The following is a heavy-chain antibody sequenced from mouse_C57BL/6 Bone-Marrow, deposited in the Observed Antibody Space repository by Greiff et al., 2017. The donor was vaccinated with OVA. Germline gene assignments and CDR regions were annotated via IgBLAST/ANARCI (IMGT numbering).Heavy chain of an antibody. CDR1: GFTFSGYA. CDR2: ISSGGDYI. V-gene: IGHV5-9-1*02. Sequence: EVKLVESGEGLVKPGGSLKLSCAASGFTFSGYAMSWVRQTPEKRLEWVAYISSGGDYIYYADTVKGRFTISRDNARNTLYLQMSSLKSEDTAMYYCTRDPRYFDVWGTGTTVTVSS. J-gene: IGHJ1*03. CDR3: TRDPRYFDV.